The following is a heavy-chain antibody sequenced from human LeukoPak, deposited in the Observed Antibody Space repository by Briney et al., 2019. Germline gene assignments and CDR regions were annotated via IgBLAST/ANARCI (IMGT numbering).Heavy chain of an antibody. V-gene: IGHV3-30-3*01. CDR3: ARDTHYYGSGSPDY. CDR1: GFTFSSYA. J-gene: IGHJ4*02. Sequence: GGSLRLSCAASGFTFSSYAMHWVRQAPGKGLEWVAVISYDGSNKYYADSVKGRFTISRDNSKNTLYLQMNSLGAEDTAVYYCARDTHYYGSGSPDYWGQGTLATVSS. D-gene: IGHD3-10*01. CDR2: ISYDGSNK.